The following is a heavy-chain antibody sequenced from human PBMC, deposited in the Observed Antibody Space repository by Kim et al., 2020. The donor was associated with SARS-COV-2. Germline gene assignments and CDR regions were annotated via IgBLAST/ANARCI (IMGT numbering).Heavy chain of an antibody. Sequence: GRFTISRENAKNSLYLQMNSLRAGDTAVYYCARGALMITFGGVIEDAFDIWGQGTMVTVSS. D-gene: IGHD3-16*02. CDR3: ARGALMITFGGVIEDAFDI. J-gene: IGHJ3*02. V-gene: IGHV3-13*01.